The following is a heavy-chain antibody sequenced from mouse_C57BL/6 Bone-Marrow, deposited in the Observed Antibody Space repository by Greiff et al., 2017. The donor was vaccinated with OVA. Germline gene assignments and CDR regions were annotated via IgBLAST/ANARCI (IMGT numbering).Heavy chain of an antibody. D-gene: IGHD2-9*01. CDR3: ARSPTTVPGYYAMDY. CDR1: GYAFSSSW. CDR2: IYPGDGDT. Sequence: QVQLQQSGPELVKPGASVKISCKASGYAFSSSWMNWVKQRPGQGLEWIGRIYPGDGDTNYNGKFKGKATLTADKSSSTAYMQLSSLTSEDSAVYFCARSPTTVPGYYAMDYWGQGTSVTVSS. J-gene: IGHJ4*01. V-gene: IGHV1-82*01.